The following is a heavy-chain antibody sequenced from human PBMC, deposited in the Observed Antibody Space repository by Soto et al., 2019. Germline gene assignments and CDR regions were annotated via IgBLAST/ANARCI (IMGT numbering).Heavy chain of an antibody. CDR1: GGSISSGGYS. D-gene: IGHD1-26*01. J-gene: IGHJ6*02. Sequence: QLQLQESGSGLVKPSQTLSLTCAVSGGSISSGGYSWSWIRQPPGKALEWIGYIYHSGSTYYNPSLQSRVTISVDRSKNQFSLKLSSLTAAETAVYYCARESTVGSPYGMDVWGQGTTVTVSS. CDR3: ARESTVGSPYGMDV. CDR2: IYHSGST. V-gene: IGHV4-30-2*01.